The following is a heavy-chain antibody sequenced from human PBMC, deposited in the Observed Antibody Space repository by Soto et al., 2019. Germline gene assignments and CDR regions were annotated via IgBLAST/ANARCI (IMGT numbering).Heavy chain of an antibody. CDR2: INADYGNT. CDR3: ARCIQGDYYYFIDV. CDR1: GYTFYSHS. J-gene: IGHJ6*02. V-gene: IGHV1-18*01. D-gene: IGHD5-18*01. Sequence: QAQLVQSGAEVKKPGASVKVSCKASGYTFYSHSISWVRQAPGQGLEWMGRINADYGNTQYAQKFRGRVTMTTDTTTTTVYMELTNLRSNDTAVYYCARCIQGDYYYFIDVWGQGATVTDSS.